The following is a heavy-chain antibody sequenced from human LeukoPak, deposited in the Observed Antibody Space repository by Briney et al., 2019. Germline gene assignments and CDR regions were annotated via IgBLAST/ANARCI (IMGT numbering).Heavy chain of an antibody. V-gene: IGHV3-30-3*01. J-gene: IGHJ4*02. CDR2: ISSEGSKK. CDR1: GFSFSSFS. CDR3: AREPHYYDSSGYYTPYTDY. Sequence: PGGSLRLSCAASGFSFSSFSIHWVRQALGKGLKWVAVISSEGSKKFYADSVEGRFTISRDNSKNTVYLQMNSLGAEDTAVYYCAREPHYYDSSGYYTPYTDYWGQGTPVTVSA. D-gene: IGHD3-22*01.